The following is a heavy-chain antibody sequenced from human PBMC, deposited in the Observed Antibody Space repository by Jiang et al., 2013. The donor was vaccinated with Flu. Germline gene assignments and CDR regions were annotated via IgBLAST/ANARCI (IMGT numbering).Heavy chain of an antibody. D-gene: IGHD3-16*01. CDR1: GGSISSYY. Sequence: KPSETLSLTCTVSGGSISSYYWSWVRQPPGKGLEWIGYIYYSGSTNYNPSLKSRVTISVDTSKNQFSLKLSSVTAADTAVYYCAKDGLGRGTAFDYWGQGTLVTVSS. CDR3: AKDGLGRGTAFDY. CDR2: IYYSGST. V-gene: IGHV4-59*01. J-gene: IGHJ4*02.